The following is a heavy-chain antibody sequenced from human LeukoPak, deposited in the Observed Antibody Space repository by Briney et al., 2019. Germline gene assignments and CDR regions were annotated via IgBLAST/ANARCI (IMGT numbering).Heavy chain of an antibody. CDR3: ARDSFFYYGSGSYYHYYYYYMDV. Sequence: SETLSLTCTVSGYSISSGYYWGWIRQPPGKGLEWIGGIYHSGSTYYNPSLKNRVTISVDTSKNQFSLKLSSVTAADTAVYYCARDSFFYYGSGSYYHYYYYYMDVWGKGTTVTISS. CDR1: GYSISSGYY. D-gene: IGHD3-10*01. V-gene: IGHV4-38-2*02. J-gene: IGHJ6*03. CDR2: IYHSGST.